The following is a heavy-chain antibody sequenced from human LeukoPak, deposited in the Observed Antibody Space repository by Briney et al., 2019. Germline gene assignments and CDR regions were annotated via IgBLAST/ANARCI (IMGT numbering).Heavy chain of an antibody. Sequence: GGSLRLSCAASGFTFSSYGMHWVRQAPGKGLEWVAVIWYDGSNKYYADSVKGRFTISRDNSKNTLFLQMNSLRAEDTAIYYCARVLSLRYFDWVLYADCWGQGILVTVSS. CDR2: IWYDGSNK. V-gene: IGHV3-33*01. CDR3: ARVLSLRYFDWVLYADC. D-gene: IGHD3-9*01. J-gene: IGHJ4*02. CDR1: GFTFSSYG.